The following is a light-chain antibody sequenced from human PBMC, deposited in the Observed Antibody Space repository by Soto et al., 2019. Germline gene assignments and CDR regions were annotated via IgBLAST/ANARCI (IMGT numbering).Light chain of an antibody. CDR1: QTISSW. CDR3: QHYNSYSEA. J-gene: IGKJ1*01. CDR2: KAS. V-gene: IGKV1-5*03. Sequence: DIQMTQSPSTLSGSVGDRVTITCRASQTISSWLAWYQQKPGKAPKLLIYKASTLKSGVPSRFSSSGSGTEFTLTISSLQPDDFATYYCQHYNSYSEAFGQGTKG.